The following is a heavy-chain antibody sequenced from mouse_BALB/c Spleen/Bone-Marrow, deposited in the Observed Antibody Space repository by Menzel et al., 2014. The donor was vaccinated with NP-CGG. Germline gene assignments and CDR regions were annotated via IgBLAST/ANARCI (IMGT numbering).Heavy chain of an antibody. Sequence: EVKLVESGGGLVQPGGSLRLSCTTSGFTFTDYYMSWVRQPPGKALGWLGFIRNKANGYTTEYSASVKGRFTISRDNPQSILYLQLNTLRAEDSATYYCARDARHLDYWGQGTTLTVSS. V-gene: IGHV7-3*02. J-gene: IGHJ2*01. CDR1: GFTFTDYY. CDR3: ARDARHLDY. CDR2: IRNKANGYTT.